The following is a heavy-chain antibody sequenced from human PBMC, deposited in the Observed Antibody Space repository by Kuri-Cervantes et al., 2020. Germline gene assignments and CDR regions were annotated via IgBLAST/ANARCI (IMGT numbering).Heavy chain of an antibody. Sequence: SETLSLTCAVSGYSISSGYYWGWIRQPPGKGLEWIGSIYHSGSTYYNPSLKSRLTISLDTSENQFSLKLSSVTTADTAVYYCTRGNRNFDFWGQGTLVTVSS. D-gene: IGHD1-14*01. CDR1: GYSISSGYY. CDR2: IYHSGST. CDR3: TRGNRNFDF. J-gene: IGHJ4*02. V-gene: IGHV4-38-2*01.